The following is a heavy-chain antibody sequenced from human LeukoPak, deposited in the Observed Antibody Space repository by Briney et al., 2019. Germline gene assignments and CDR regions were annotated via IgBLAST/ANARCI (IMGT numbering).Heavy chain of an antibody. Sequence: SETLSLTCTVSGGSVSSSSYYWGWIRQPPGKGLEWVGCIYNSGSTYYDPSLKSRVTMSVDTSKNQVSLKVNPVTAADTAVYYCARRGSSGRSFDYWGQGTLVIVSS. J-gene: IGHJ4*02. D-gene: IGHD6-25*01. CDR2: IYNSGST. CDR1: GGSVSSSSYY. V-gene: IGHV4-39*01. CDR3: ARRGSSGRSFDY.